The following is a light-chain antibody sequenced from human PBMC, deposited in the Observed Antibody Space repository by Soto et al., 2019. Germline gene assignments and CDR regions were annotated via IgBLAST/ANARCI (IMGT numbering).Light chain of an antibody. V-gene: IGKV3D-20*02. J-gene: IGKJ5*01. CDR3: QQRSNT. CDR2: DTS. Sequence: EIVLTQSPGTLSLSPGERATLSCRASQSVSSSYLAWYQQKPGQAPRLLIYDTSNRATGIPARFSGSGSGTDFTLTISSLEPEDFAVYYCQQRSNTFGQGTRLEI. CDR1: QSVSSSY.